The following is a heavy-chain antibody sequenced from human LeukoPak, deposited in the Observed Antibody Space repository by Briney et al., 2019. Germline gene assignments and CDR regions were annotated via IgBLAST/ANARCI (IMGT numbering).Heavy chain of an antibody. CDR3: ARDRRREGKWIAVALGHYYMDV. CDR2: ISSSSSTI. Sequence: GGTLRLSCAASGFTFSSYSMNWVRQAPGKGLEWVSYISSSSSTIYYADSVKGRFTISRDNAKNSLYLQMNSLRAEDTAVYYCARDRRREGKWIAVALGHYYMDVWGKGTTVTVSS. D-gene: IGHD6-19*01. V-gene: IGHV3-48*01. J-gene: IGHJ6*03. CDR1: GFTFSSYS.